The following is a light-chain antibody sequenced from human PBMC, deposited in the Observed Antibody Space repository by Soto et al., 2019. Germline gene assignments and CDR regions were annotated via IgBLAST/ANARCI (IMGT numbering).Light chain of an antibody. CDR1: QSVDSN. V-gene: IGKV3-15*01. Sequence: EIVLTQSPATLSVSPGERATLSCRASQSVDSNLAWYQQKPGQAPRLLIYGASTRATGIPARFSGSGSGTEFTLSISSLQSEDFAVYYCQQYYNWPTFGQGTRLEIK. CDR3: QQYYNWPT. CDR2: GAS. J-gene: IGKJ5*01.